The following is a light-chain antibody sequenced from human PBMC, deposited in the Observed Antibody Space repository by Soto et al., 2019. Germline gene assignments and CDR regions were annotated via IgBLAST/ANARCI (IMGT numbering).Light chain of an antibody. CDR2: GAS. V-gene: IGKV3-20*01. CDR3: QQYHRSPWT. Sequence: EIVLTQSPGTLSLSPGERATLSCRASQSVSSSYLAWYQQKPGQAPRLLIYGASSRATGIPDRFSGSGSGTDFTLTISRLEPEDFAVYYCQQYHRSPWTFGQGTKVDIK. J-gene: IGKJ1*01. CDR1: QSVSSSY.